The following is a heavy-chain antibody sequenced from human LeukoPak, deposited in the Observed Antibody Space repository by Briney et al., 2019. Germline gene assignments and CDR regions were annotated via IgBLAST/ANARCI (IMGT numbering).Heavy chain of an antibody. J-gene: IGHJ4*02. CDR1: GFTFDDYA. D-gene: IGHD6-6*01. V-gene: IGHV3-9*03. CDR3: AKGAIAARLLYYFDY. Sequence: PGRSLRLSCAASGFTFDDYAMHWVRQAPGKGLEWVSGISWNSGSIGYADSVKGRFTISRDNAKNSLYLQMNSLRAEDMALYYCAKGAIAARLLYYFDYWGQGTLVTVSS. CDR2: ISWNSGSI.